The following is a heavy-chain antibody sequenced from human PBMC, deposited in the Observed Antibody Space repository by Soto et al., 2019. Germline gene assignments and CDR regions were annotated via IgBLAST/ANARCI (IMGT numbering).Heavy chain of an antibody. D-gene: IGHD2-8*01. V-gene: IGHV3-30*18. CDR2: ISSDGSSY. CDR3: AKDRGLAESGTWSHYYYGMDV. Sequence: QVQLLESGGGVVQPGRSLRLSCVASGFTLTNNGMHWVRQAPGQGLEWVAVISSDGSSYYYGDSVRGRFTISRDTSKNTLILEMNSLTTADTAVYYCAKDRGLAESGTWSHYYYGMDVWRQGTSVTVS. CDR1: GFTLTNNG. J-gene: IGHJ6*02.